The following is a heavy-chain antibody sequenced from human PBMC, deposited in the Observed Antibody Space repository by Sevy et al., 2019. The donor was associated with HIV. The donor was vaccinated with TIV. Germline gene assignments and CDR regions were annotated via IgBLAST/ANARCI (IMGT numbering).Heavy chain of an antibody. CDR2: INPSGGST. CDR3: ARDFLYYDFWSGYYRSAGWFDP. CDR1: GYTFTSYY. V-gene: IGHV1-46*01. D-gene: IGHD3-3*01. Sequence: ASVKVSCKASGYTFTSYYMHWVRQAPGQGLEWMGIINPSGGSTSYAQKFQGRVTMTRDTSTSTVYMELSSLRSGDTAVYYCARDFLYYDFWSGYYRSAGWFDPWGQGTLVTVSS. J-gene: IGHJ5*02.